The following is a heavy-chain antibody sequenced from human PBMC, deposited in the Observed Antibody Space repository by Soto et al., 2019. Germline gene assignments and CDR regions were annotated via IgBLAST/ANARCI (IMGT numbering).Heavy chain of an antibody. J-gene: IGHJ4*02. CDR3: AKDLRIAVAGTDYFDS. CDR2: ISYDVTNK. V-gene: IGHV3-30*18. CDR1: GFSFSSYG. D-gene: IGHD6-19*01. Sequence: QVQLVESGGGVVQPGRSLRLSCAASGFSFSSYGMHWVRQAPGKGLECVAVISYDVTNKYYADSVKGRFTISRDNSTNTLYLQMNSLRAEDTAVYYCAKDLRIAVAGTDYFDSWGQGTLVTVSS.